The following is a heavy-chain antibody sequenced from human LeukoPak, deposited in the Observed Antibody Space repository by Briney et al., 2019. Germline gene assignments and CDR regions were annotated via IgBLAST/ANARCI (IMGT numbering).Heavy chain of an antibody. CDR3: AKKALIGSTSRTWFDP. CDR1: GFTLSSYA. V-gene: IGHV3-23*01. D-gene: IGHD1-7*01. J-gene: IGHJ5*02. CDR2: ISGSVGSA. Sequence: PGGSLRLSCAASGFTLSSYAMNWVRQAPGQGLEWVATISGSVGSAYYTGSVKGLVTLSRHNSKTTLYLQMKSLRAEDTAVYYCAKKALIGSTSRTWFDPWGQGTLVTVSS.